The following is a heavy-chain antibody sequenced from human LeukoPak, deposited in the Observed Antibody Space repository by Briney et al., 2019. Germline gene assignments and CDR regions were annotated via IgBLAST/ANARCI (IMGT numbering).Heavy chain of an antibody. J-gene: IGHJ6*03. V-gene: IGHV4-59*01. CDR2: IYYSGST. Sequence: SEALSLTCTVSGGSISSYYWSWIRQPPGKGLEWIGYIYYSGSTNYNPSLKSRVTISVDTSKNQFSLKLSSVTAADTAVYYCARDGDYYYYMDVWGKGTTVTVSS. CDR3: ARDGDYYYYMDV. CDR1: GGSISSYY. D-gene: IGHD3-10*01.